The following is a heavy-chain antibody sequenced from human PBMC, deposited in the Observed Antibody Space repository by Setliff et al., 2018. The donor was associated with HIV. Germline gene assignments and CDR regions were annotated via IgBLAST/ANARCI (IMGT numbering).Heavy chain of an antibody. D-gene: IGHD3-22*01. CDR2: INHSGRT. J-gene: IGHJ3*02. V-gene: IGHV4-34*01. Sequence: SETLSLTCAVYGGPFTNYFWSWIRQSPGKGLEWIGEINHSGRTKYNPSLKSRVTMSVDTSKNQFSLKLKSVTAADTAVYYCAREDTTGYYSLSAFDIWGQGTLVT. CDR3: AREDTTGYYSLSAFDI. CDR1: GGPFTNYF.